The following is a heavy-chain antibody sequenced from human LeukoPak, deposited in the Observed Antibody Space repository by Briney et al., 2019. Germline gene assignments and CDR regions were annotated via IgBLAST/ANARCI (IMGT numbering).Heavy chain of an antibody. V-gene: IGHV4-59*08. CDR1: GGSISSNY. D-gene: IGHD7-27*01. Sequence: SETLSLTCTVSGGSISSNYWSWIRQPPGKGLEWIGYISYSGSTNYNPSLKSRVTISVDTSKNQFSLKLNSVTAADTAVYYCARHHHHWNWGEWGQGTLVTVSS. J-gene: IGHJ4*02. CDR2: ISYSGST. CDR3: ARHHHHWNWGE.